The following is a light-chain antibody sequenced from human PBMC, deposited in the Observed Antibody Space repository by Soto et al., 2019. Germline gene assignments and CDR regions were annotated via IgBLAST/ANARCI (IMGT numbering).Light chain of an antibody. Sequence: DLQMTQSPSSLSASVGDRVTITCQASQEISNYLNWYQQKPGKAPKLLIYDASNLETGVPSRFSGSGSGTDFTFTISSLHPEDIATYYCQQYDNLRYTFGQGTKLEIK. J-gene: IGKJ2*01. CDR1: QEISNY. CDR2: DAS. V-gene: IGKV1-33*01. CDR3: QQYDNLRYT.